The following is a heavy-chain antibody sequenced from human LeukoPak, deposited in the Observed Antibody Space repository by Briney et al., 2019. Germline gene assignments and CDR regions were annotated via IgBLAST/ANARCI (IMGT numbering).Heavy chain of an antibody. J-gene: IGHJ4*02. CDR3: AKGRETSSWYNFDY. CDR2: ISGSCGST. CDR1: GFTFSTYA. V-gene: IGHV3-23*01. Sequence: PGGSLRLSCVASGFTFSTYAMSWVRQAPGKGLERVSVISGSCGSTYYADSVKGRFTISRDNSKNTLYLQMNSLRGEDTAVYYCAKGRETSSWYNFDYWGQGTLVTVSS. D-gene: IGHD6-13*01.